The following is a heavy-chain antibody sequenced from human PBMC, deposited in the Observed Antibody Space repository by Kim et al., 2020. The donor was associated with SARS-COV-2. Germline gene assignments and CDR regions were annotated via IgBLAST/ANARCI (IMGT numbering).Heavy chain of an antibody. V-gene: IGHV4-31*03. CDR3: ARENRHEYSSSSYTQLFDY. D-gene: IGHD6-6*01. J-gene: IGHJ4*02. Sequence: SETLSLTCTVSGGSISSGGYYWSWIRQHPGKGLEWIGYIYYSGSTYYNPSLKSRVTISVDTSKNQFSLKLSSVTAADTAVYYCARENRHEYSSSSYTQLFDYWGQGTLVTVSS. CDR2: IYYSGST. CDR1: GGSISSGGYY.